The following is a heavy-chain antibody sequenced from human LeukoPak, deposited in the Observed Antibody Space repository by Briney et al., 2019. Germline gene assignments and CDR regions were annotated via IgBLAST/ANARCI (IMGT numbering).Heavy chain of an antibody. V-gene: IGHV3-48*03. J-gene: IGHJ4*02. CDR3: ATVQREYYYDSSGIMGN. Sequence: GGSLRLSCAASGFTFSSYEMNWVRQAPGKGLEWVSYISSSGSTIYYADSVKGRFTISRDNAKNSLYLQMNSLRAEDTAVYYCATVQREYYYDSSGIMGNWGQGTLVTVSS. CDR1: GFTFSSYE. CDR2: ISSSGSTI. D-gene: IGHD3-22*01.